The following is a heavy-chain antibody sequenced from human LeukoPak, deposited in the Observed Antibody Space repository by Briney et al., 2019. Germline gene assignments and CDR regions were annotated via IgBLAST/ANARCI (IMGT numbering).Heavy chain of an antibody. D-gene: IGHD3/OR15-3a*01. Sequence: SETLSLTCAVSGGSISSSNWWSWVRQPPGKGLEWIGEIYHSGSTNYNPSLKSRVTISVDKSKNQFSLKLSSVTAADTAVYYCARERPLALDSRGWFDPWGQGTLVTVSS. CDR3: ARERPLALDSRGWFDP. V-gene: IGHV4-4*02. J-gene: IGHJ5*02. CDR1: GGSISSSNW. CDR2: IYHSGST.